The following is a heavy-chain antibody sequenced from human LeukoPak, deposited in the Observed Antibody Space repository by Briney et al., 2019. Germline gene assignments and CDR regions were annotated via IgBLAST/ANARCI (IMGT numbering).Heavy chain of an antibody. J-gene: IGHJ4*02. CDR1: RFIFRDYA. D-gene: IGHD2/OR15-2a*01. CDR3: AKELDAFWHYFES. CDR2: ISDAGGST. V-gene: IGHV3-23*01. Sequence: GGSLRLSCAASRFIFRDYAKSWVRQAPGKGRDWVSAISDAGGSTYYADSVKGRFTISRDNSKNTLYLQINRLRPEDTAVYYCAKELDAFWHYFESWGQGTLVTVSS.